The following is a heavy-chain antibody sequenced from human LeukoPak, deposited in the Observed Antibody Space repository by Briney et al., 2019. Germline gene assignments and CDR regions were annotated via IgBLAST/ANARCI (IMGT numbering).Heavy chain of an antibody. J-gene: IGHJ4*02. CDR1: GGSISSGDYY. V-gene: IGHV4-30-4*01. CDR3: ARGAYGDYVGTSDY. CDR2: IYYSGST. D-gene: IGHD4-17*01. Sequence: SETLSLTCTVSGGSISSGDYYWSWIRQPPGKGLEWIGYIYYSGSTYYNPSLKSRVTISVDTSKNQFSLKLSSVTAADTAVYYCARGAYGDYVGTSDYWGQGTLVTVSS.